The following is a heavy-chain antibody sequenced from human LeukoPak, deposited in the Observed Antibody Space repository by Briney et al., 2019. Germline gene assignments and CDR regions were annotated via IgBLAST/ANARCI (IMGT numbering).Heavy chain of an antibody. CDR3: ARKLWHRNDC. CDR2: ISTNGDRT. D-gene: IGHD3-16*01. J-gene: IGHJ4*02. V-gene: IGHV3-23*01. Sequence: GGSLRLSCAASGFSFSTYCMHWVRQAPGKGLEWVSAISTNGDRTHYADSVKGRFTVSRDNFKNTLYLQMNSLRAEDTALYYCARKLWHRNDCWGQGTLVTVSS. CDR1: GFSFSTYC.